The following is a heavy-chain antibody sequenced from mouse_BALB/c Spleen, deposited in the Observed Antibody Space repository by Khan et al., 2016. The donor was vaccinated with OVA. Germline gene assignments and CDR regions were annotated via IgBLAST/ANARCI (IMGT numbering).Heavy chain of an antibody. CDR1: GYTFTSYW. J-gene: IGHJ3*01. D-gene: IGHD3-2*02. Sequence: QVQLQQSGPELVRPGTSVKMSCKASGYTFTSYWMNWVKQRPGQGLEWIGMIDPSNSATTLNQKFKDKATLREDASSNTAYMQLTNLTSEDSAVXYCARSGYAAFAYWGQGTLVTVSA. CDR3: ARSGYAAFAY. V-gene: IGHV1-59*01. CDR2: IDPSNSAT.